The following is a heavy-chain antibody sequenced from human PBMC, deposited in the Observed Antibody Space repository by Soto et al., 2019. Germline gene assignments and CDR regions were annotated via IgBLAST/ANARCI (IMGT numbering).Heavy chain of an antibody. V-gene: IGHV3-23*01. D-gene: IGHD1-26*01. CDR2: ISGSGGST. Sequence: EVQLLESGGGLVQPGGSLRLSCAASGFTFSSSAMSWVRQAPGKGLEWVSAISGSGGSTYYADSVKGRFTISRDNSKNTLYLQMNSLRAEDTAVDYCAKDLGATTYAFDIWGQGTMVTVSS. CDR1: GFTFSSSA. CDR3: AKDLGATTYAFDI. J-gene: IGHJ3*02.